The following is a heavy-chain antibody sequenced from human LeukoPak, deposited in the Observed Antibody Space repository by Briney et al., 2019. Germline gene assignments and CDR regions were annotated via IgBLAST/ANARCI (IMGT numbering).Heavy chain of an antibody. Sequence: PSEAVSLTCTVSGGSISSYYWSWIRQPPGKGLELIGYIYYSGSTNYNPSLKSRVTISVDTSKNQFSLKLSSVTAADTAVYYCARQKSSGSFLNWFDPWGQGTLVTVS. CDR3: ARQKSSGSFLNWFDP. CDR1: GGSISSYY. CDR2: IYYSGST. V-gene: IGHV4-59*08. J-gene: IGHJ5*02. D-gene: IGHD6-6*01.